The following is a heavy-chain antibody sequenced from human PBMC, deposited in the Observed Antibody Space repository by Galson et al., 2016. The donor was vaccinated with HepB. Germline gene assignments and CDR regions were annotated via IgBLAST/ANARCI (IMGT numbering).Heavy chain of an antibody. CDR3: VRDISSSHFDL. Sequence: SLRLSCAASGFLFSDYGMHWVRQAPGKGPEWVAVVFYDDSRKYYADFVKGRFSISRDNSKSSLYLDMSSLRAEDTAVYYCVRDISSSHFDLWGRGTLVTVTS. CDR2: VFYDDSRK. V-gene: IGHV3-33*01. CDR1: GFLFSDYG. J-gene: IGHJ2*01. D-gene: IGHD2-2*01.